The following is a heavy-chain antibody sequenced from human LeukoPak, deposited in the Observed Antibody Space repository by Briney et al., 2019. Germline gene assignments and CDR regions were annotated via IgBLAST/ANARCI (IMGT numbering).Heavy chain of an antibody. CDR2: IYYSGTT. CDR1: GGSISSHY. CDR3: ARGTRYCSSTSCSDYFDY. Sequence: SETLSLTCTVSGGSISSHYWSWIRQPPGKGLEWIGYIYYSGTTNYNPSLKSRVTISVDTSKNQFSLKLSSVTAADTAVYYCARGTRYCSSTSCSDYFDYWGQGTLVTVSS. J-gene: IGHJ4*02. V-gene: IGHV4-59*11. D-gene: IGHD2-2*01.